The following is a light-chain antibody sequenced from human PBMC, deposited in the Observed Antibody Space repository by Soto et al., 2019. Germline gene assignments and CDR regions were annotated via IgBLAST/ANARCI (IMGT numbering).Light chain of an antibody. V-gene: IGLV2-14*01. CDR3: SSYTSDSTLV. CDR2: EVS. Sequence: QSALTQPAAVSGSPGQSITISCTGTSSDVGGYNFVSWYQQHPGKAPKLMIYEVSARPSVVSDRFSGSKSGDTASLTISGLQAEDEADYYCSSYTSDSTLVFGGGTKVTVL. CDR1: SSDVGGYNF. J-gene: IGLJ2*01.